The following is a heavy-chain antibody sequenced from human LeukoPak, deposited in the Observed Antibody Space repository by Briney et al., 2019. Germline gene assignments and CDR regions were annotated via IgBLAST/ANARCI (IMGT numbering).Heavy chain of an antibody. J-gene: IGHJ3*02. CDR2: INHSGST. CDR1: GGSFSGYY. Sequence: PSETLSLTCAVYGGSFSGYYWSWIRQPPGKGLEWIGEINHSGSTNYNPSLKSRVTISMDTSKNQFSLQLNSVTAADTAVYYCARRCLWAFDIWGQGTMVTVSS. CDR3: ARRCLWAFDI. V-gene: IGHV4-34*01.